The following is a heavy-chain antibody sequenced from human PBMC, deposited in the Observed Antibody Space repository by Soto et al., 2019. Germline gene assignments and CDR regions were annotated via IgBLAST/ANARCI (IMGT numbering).Heavy chain of an antibody. Sequence: SGPTLVKPTQTLTLTCTFSGFSLSTSGVGVGWIRQPPGKALEWLALIYWDDDKRYSPSLKSRLTITKETSKNQGVLKRTNRDTEDTDTYYCAHRSRTNFGVVIDAFDIWGKGTKVT. J-gene: IGHJ3*02. D-gene: IGHD3-3*01. CDR1: GFSLSTSGVG. CDR3: AHRSRTNFGVVIDAFDI. CDR2: IYWDDDK. V-gene: IGHV2-5*02.